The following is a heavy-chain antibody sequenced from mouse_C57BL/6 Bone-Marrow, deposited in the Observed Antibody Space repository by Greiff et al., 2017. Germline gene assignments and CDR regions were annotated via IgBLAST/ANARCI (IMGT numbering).Heavy chain of an antibody. CDR1: GFTFSSYG. Sequence: EVMLVESGGDLVKPGGSLKLSCAASGFTFSSYGMSWVRQTPDKRLEWVATISSGGSYTYSPASVQGRFTISRDNAKSTLYLQKGSLKSEDTAMYYCASFNFDYWGQGTTLTVAS. V-gene: IGHV5-6*01. J-gene: IGHJ2*01. CDR3: ASFNFDY. CDR2: ISSGGSYT.